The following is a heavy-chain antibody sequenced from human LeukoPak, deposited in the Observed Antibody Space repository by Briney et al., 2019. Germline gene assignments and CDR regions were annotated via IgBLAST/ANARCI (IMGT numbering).Heavy chain of an antibody. V-gene: IGHV4-59*08. CDR3: ARQKDDYSNKEPYWYFDL. D-gene: IGHD4-11*01. Sequence: PSETLSLTCTVSGGSISSYYWSWIRQPPGKGLEWIGYIYYSGSTNYNPSLKSRVTISVDTSKNQFSLKLSSVTAADTAVYYCARQKDDYSNKEPYWYFDLWGRGTLVTVSS. CDR2: IYYSGST. CDR1: GGSISSYY. J-gene: IGHJ2*01.